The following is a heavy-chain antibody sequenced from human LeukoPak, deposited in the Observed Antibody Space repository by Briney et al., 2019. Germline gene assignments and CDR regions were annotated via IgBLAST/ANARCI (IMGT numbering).Heavy chain of an antibody. D-gene: IGHD2-21*02. CDR1: GGSISSYY. CDR2: IYYSGST. Sequence: SETLSLTCTVSGGSISSYYWSWIRQPPGKGLEWIGYIYYSGSTNYNPSLKSRVTISVDTSKTKFSLRLSSVSAADTAVSYCARAPRKVTATPIDAFDIWGQGTMVTVSS. CDR3: ARAPRKVTATPIDAFDI. V-gene: IGHV4-59*01. J-gene: IGHJ3*02.